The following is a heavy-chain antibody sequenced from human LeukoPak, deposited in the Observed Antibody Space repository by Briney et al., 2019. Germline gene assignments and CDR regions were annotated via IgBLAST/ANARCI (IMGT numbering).Heavy chain of an antibody. D-gene: IGHD1-1*01. CDR1: GYTFSSYH. Sequence: ASVKVSCKASGYTFSSYHMHWVRQAPGQGRAWMGIINPSGGSTSYAQKFQGRVTMTWDTSTSTVYMELSSLRSEDTAVYYCAREYPSTYNFDSWGQGTLVTVSS. CDR2: INPSGGST. CDR3: AREYPSTYNFDS. V-gene: IGHV1-46*01. J-gene: IGHJ4*02.